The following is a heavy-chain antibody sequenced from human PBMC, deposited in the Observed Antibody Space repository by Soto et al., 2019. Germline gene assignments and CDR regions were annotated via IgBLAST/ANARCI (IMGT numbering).Heavy chain of an antibody. CDR1: VASINSGDYY. CDR2: IYYSGST. Sequence: PAETLSLHCTVSVASINSGDYYWSWIRQPPGKGLEWIGYIYYSGSTYYNPSLKSGVTISVETSKNQFSLKLSSVTAADTAVYFCAGFSEVAAPEINWFDPWAQGTLVTSPQ. CDR3: AGFSEVAAPEINWFDP. V-gene: IGHV4-30-4*01. J-gene: IGHJ5*02. D-gene: IGHD2-15*01.